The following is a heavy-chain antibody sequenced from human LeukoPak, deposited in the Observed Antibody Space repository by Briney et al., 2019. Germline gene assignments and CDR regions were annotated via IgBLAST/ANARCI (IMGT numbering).Heavy chain of an antibody. V-gene: IGHV3-21*01. J-gene: IGHJ4*02. CDR3: AGGPDRGYDFWSGYSAFYFDY. D-gene: IGHD3-3*01. CDR2: ISSSSSYI. Sequence: GGSLRLSCAASGFTFSSYSMNWVRQAPGKGLEWVSSISSSSSYIYYADSVKGRFTISRDNAKNSLYLQMNSLRAEDTAVYYCAGGPDRGYDFWSGYSAFYFDYWGQGTLVTVSS. CDR1: GFTFSSYS.